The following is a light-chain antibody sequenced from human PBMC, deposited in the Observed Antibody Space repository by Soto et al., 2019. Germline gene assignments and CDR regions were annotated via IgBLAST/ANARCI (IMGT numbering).Light chain of an antibody. CDR2: DAS. V-gene: IGKV1-5*01. CDR3: QQYTTYSYT. CDR1: QSISNW. Sequence: DIQMTQSPSTLSASVGDRVTITCRASQSISNWLAWYQQRTGEAPKLLMYDASTLENWVPSRFSGSGSGTEFTLTISGLRPDDFATYYCQQYTTYSYTFGQGTKLEIK. J-gene: IGKJ2*01.